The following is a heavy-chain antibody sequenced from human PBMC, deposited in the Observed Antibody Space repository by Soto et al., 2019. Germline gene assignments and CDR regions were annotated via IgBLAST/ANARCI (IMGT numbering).Heavy chain of an antibody. CDR1: GFTLSTYG. CDR2: ISRDGSAS. D-gene: IGHD6-6*01. V-gene: IGHV3-30*18. CDR3: AKYSSSSHYYYYSGMDV. Sequence: QVQLVESGGGVVQPGRSLRLSCAASGFTLSTYGMHWVRQAPGKGLEWVALISRDGSASYYADSVKGRFIISRDTSNNTLSIQMNGLRTEDTAVYYCAKYSSSSHYYYYSGMDVWGQGTTVTVSS. J-gene: IGHJ6*02.